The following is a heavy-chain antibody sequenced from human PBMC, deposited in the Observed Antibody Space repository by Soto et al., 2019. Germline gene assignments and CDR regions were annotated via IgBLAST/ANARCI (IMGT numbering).Heavy chain of an antibody. CDR1: GGSFSGNS. CDR3: STRAYDTNGYYRFDP. Sequence: SKTLSLTCAVYGGSFSGNSWTWIRQSPGKGLEWIGDINHSGRVNYSPSLKSRVTISLDTSKNQFSLTLSAVTAADTAMYYCSTRAYDTNGYYRFDPWGQGTLVTVSS. J-gene: IGHJ5*01. D-gene: IGHD3-22*01. CDR2: INHSGRV. V-gene: IGHV4-34*01.